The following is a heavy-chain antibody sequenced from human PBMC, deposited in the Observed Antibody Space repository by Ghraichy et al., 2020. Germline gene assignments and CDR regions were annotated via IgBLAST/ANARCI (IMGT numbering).Heavy chain of an antibody. D-gene: IGHD1-26*01. CDR1: GGSISSSTYY. J-gene: IGHJ4*02. V-gene: IGHV4-39*01. CDR3: ARAPVGPTKYFDC. CDR2: IYNSGST. Sequence: SETLSLNCTVSGGSISSSTYYWGWIRQPPGKGLEWIGSIYNSGSTYYNPSLKSRVTISVDTSKNQFSLKLSSVTAADTAVYYCARAPVGPTKYFDCWGQGTLVTVSS.